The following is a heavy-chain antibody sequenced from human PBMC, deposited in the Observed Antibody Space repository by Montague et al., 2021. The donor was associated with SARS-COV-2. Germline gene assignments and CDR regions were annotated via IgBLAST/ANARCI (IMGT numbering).Heavy chain of an antibody. CDR1: GGAFSGFY. Sequence: SETLSLTCAVYGGAFSGFYWSWIRQAPGKGLEWIGEINNSGSTNYNPSLKSRVTISLNTSKNQFSLNMYSLTAADTAVYFRARGHRGCSGSSCNGGFRRGAFDFWGQGTLVTVSS. J-gene: IGHJ4*02. CDR3: ARGHRGCSGSSCNGGFRRGAFDF. V-gene: IGHV4-34*01. CDR2: INNSGST. D-gene: IGHD2-2*01.